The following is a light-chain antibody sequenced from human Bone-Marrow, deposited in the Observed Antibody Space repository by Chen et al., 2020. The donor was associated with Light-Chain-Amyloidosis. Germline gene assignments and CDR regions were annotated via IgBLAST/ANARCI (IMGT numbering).Light chain of an antibody. J-gene: IGKJ4*01. CDR3: QQRVNWRT. CDR2: DAS. Sequence: EMVLTQPPATLSLSPGARATLSCRASQSVSNYLAWYQQKPGQAPRLLIYDASKRATGIPARFSGSGSGTDFTLTISSLEPEDFAVYYCQQRVNWRTFGGGTKVEIK. V-gene: IGKV3-11*01. CDR1: QSVSNY.